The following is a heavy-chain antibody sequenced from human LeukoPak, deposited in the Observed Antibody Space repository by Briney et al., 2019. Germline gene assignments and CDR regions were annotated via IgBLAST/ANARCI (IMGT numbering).Heavy chain of an antibody. CDR2: IYYSGST. Sequence: SETLSLTCTVSGGSISSYYWSWIRQPPGKGLEWVGYIYYSGSTNYNPSLKSRVTISVDTSKNQFSLKLSSVTAADTAVYYCARATLGGVRGVIVYFDYWGQGTLVTVSS. CDR3: ARATLGGVRGVIVYFDY. D-gene: IGHD3-10*01. J-gene: IGHJ4*02. CDR1: GGSISSYY. V-gene: IGHV4-59*01.